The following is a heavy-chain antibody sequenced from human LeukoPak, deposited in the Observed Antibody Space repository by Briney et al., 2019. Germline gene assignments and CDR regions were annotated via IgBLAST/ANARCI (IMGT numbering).Heavy chain of an antibody. CDR2: IYYSGST. CDR3: ARGQGYGGNSGAFDI. D-gene: IGHD4-23*01. CDR1: GGSISSYY. V-gene: IGHV4-59*12. Sequence: PSETLSLTCTVSGGSISSYYWSWIRQPPGKGLEWIGYIYYSGSTNYNPSLKSRVTISVGTSKNQFSLKLSSVTAADTAVYYCARGQGYGGNSGAFDIWGQGTMVTVSS. J-gene: IGHJ3*02.